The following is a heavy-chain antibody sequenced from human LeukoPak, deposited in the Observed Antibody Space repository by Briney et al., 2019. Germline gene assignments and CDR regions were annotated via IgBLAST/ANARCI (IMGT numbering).Heavy chain of an antibody. D-gene: IGHD6-13*01. V-gene: IGHV4-34*01. CDR1: GGSFSGYY. CDR3: ARKNRARPLFSIAAAGPGWFDP. J-gene: IGHJ5*02. CDR2: INHSGST. Sequence: SETLSLTCAVYGGSFSGYYWSWIRQPPGKGLEWIGEINHSGSTNYNPSLKSRVTISVDTSKNQFSLKLSSVTAADTAVYYCARKNRARPLFSIAAAGPGWFDPWGQGTLVSVSS.